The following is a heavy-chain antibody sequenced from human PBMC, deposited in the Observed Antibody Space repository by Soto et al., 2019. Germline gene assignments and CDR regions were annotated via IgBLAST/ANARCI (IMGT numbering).Heavy chain of an antibody. CDR3: AKDELLYSGSYYLD. Sequence: EVQLLESGGGLVQPGGSLRLSCAASGFTFSSYAMSWVRQAPGKGLEWVSAISGSGGSTYYADSVKGRFTISRDNSKNARYLQMNSLRAEDTAVYYCAKDELLYSGSYYLDWGQGTLVTVSS. J-gene: IGHJ4*02. CDR2: ISGSGGST. D-gene: IGHD1-26*01. V-gene: IGHV3-23*01. CDR1: GFTFSSYA.